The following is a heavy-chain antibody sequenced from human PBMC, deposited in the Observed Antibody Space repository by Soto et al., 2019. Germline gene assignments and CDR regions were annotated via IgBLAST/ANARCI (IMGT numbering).Heavy chain of an antibody. Sequence: GWSLRLSCASSVFALISHSMYWVRQAPGKGLEWVSYISPVGGDVHYADSVKGRFTFSRDLAKSSLSLQMTRLRDEDTAVYFCARGRADTAYFESWGQGTLVTVSS. D-gene: IGHD5-18*01. J-gene: IGHJ4*02. CDR1: VFALISHS. CDR3: ARGRADTAYFES. V-gene: IGHV3-48*02. CDR2: ISPVGGDV.